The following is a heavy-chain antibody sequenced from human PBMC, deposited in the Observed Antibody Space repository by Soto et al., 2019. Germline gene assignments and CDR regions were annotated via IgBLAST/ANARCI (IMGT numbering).Heavy chain of an antibody. D-gene: IGHD6-13*01. CDR1: GFTFGNAW. Sequence: GGSLRLSCAASGFTFGNAWMNWVRQAPGKGLEWVGRIKSKTDGGTTDYAAPVKGRFTISRDDSKNTLYLQMNSLKTEDTAVYYCTTEVSTGWQQLVFSRPYYYGMDVWGQGTTVTVSS. J-gene: IGHJ6*02. CDR2: IKSKTDGGTT. V-gene: IGHV3-15*07. CDR3: TTEVSTGWQQLVFSRPYYYGMDV.